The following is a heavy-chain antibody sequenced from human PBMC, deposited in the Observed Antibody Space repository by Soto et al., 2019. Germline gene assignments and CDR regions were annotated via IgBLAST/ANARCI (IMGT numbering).Heavy chain of an antibody. J-gene: IGHJ4*02. CDR1: GYSISSSNW. CDR2: IYYSGST. D-gene: IGHD3-9*01. CDR3: ARIRRYYDILSGYPTEGVYY. V-gene: IGHV4-28*01. Sequence: SETLSLTCAVSGYSISSSNWWGWIRQPPGKGLEWIGYIYYSGSTYYNPSLKSRVTMSVDTSKNQFSLKLSSVTAVDTAVYYCARIRRYYDILSGYPTEGVYYWGQGTLVTVSS.